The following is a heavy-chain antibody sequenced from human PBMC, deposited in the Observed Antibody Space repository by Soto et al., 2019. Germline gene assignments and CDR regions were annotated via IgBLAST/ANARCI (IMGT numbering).Heavy chain of an antibody. CDR1: GYTFSNYG. CDR3: ARDEGVVDQSPDAEDDYNYAMAV. V-gene: IGHV1-18*01. Sequence: QVHLVQSGAEEKNPGASVKVACKAAGYTFSNYGINWGRQAPGQGLEWLGWRNTQKGNTNYAQKFQDRLTMTTDTSTTTAYTELRSLRSDDTAVYYCARDEGVVDQSPDAEDDYNYAMAVWGQGTTFTVSS. J-gene: IGHJ6*02. D-gene: IGHD2-15*01. CDR2: RNTQKGNT.